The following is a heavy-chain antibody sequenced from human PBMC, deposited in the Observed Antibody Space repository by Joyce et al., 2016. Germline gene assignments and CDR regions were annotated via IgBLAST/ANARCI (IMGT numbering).Heavy chain of an antibody. J-gene: IGHJ3*02. CDR2: IGTAGDP. D-gene: IGHD3-16*01. V-gene: IGHV3-13*05. CDR1: GFTFSAYE. Sequence: EVQLVEAGGALVQPGGSLRLSCAASGFTFSAYEIHWVRQTTGNGLEWVSAIGTAGDPYYAGSVKGRFTISRENAKSSLFLQKNSLRAEDTAVYYCARERGGGMSAFDIWGQGTMVTVSS. CDR3: ARERGGGMSAFDI.